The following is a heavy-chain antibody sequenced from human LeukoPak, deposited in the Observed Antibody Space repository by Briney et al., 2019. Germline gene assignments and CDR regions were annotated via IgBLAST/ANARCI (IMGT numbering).Heavy chain of an antibody. CDR2: INPNSGGT. V-gene: IGHV1-2*02. Sequence: ASVKVSCKASGYTFTEYYIYWVRQAPGQGLEWMGWINPNSGGTNYAQKFQGRVTMTRDTSISTAYMELSRLRSDDTAVYYCARPGDYAKGYDYWGQGTLVTVSS. D-gene: IGHD4-17*01. CDR1: GYTFTEYY. CDR3: ARPGDYAKGYDY. J-gene: IGHJ4*02.